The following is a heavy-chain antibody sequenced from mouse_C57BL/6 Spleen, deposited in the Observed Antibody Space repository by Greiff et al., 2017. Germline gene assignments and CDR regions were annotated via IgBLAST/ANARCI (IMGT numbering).Heavy chain of an antibody. CDR2: IRNKANGYTT. V-gene: IGHV7-3*01. CDR1: GFTFTDYY. D-gene: IGHD2-1*01. CDR3: ARYDGNYGAY. J-gene: IGHJ3*01. Sequence: EVQVVESGGGLVQPGGSLSLSCAASGFTFTDYYMSWVRQPPGKALEWLGFIRNKANGYTTEYSASVKGRFTISRDNSQSILYLQMNALRAEDSATYYCARYDGNYGAYWGQGTLVTVSA.